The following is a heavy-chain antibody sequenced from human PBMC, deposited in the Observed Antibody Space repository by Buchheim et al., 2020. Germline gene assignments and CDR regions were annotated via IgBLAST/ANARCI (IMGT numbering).Heavy chain of an antibody. Sequence: EVQLVESGGGLVQPGGSLRLSCAASGFSFSTYAMNWVRQGPGKGLEWLSYISSSSSTIYYADSVKGRFTVSRDNAKNSLFLQMNSLRDEDTALYYCVRDRNYCDGSGLGDCWGQGAL. CDR2: ISSSSSTI. CDR3: VRDRNYCDGSGLGDC. V-gene: IGHV3-48*02. CDR1: GFSFSTYA. J-gene: IGHJ4*02. D-gene: IGHD3-22*01.